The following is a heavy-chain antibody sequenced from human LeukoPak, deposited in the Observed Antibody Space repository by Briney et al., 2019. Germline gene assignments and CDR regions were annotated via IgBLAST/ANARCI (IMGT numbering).Heavy chain of an antibody. Sequence: SVKVSCKASGGTFSSYAISWVRQAPGQGLEWMRRIIPIFGTANYAQKFQGRVTITTDESTSTAYMELSSLRSEDTAVYYCARDRGIVVVVAAYDAFDIWGQGTMVTVSS. J-gene: IGHJ3*02. V-gene: IGHV1-69*05. CDR2: IIPIFGTA. D-gene: IGHD2-15*01. CDR1: GGTFSSYA. CDR3: ARDRGIVVVVAAYDAFDI.